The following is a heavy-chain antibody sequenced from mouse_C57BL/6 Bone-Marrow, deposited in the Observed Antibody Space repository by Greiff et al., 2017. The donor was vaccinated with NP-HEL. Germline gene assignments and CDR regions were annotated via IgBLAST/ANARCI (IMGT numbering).Heavy chain of an antibody. J-gene: IGHJ3*01. Sequence: DVKLVESGGGLVKPGGSLKLSCAASGFTFSSYAMSWVRQTPEKRLEWVATISDGGSYTYYPDNVKGRFTISRDNAKNNLYLQMSHLKSEDTAMYYCARDYYGSSYGCAYWGQGTLVTVSA. CDR1: GFTFSSYA. CDR3: ARDYYGSSYGCAY. CDR2: ISDGGSYT. V-gene: IGHV5-4*03. D-gene: IGHD1-1*01.